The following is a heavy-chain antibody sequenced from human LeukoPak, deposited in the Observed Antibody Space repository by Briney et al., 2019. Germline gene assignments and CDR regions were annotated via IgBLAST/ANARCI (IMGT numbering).Heavy chain of an antibody. D-gene: IGHD4-11*01. J-gene: IGHJ4*02. CDR1: GGSISSSSYY. CDR3: ARVDSNYESVDY. CDR2: IYYSGST. V-gene: IGHV4-39*01. Sequence: ETLSLTCTVSGGSISSSSYYWGWIRQPPGKGLEWIGSIYYSGSTYYNPSLKSRVTISVDTSKNQFSLKLSSVTAADTAVYYCARVDSNYESVDYWGQGTLVTVSS.